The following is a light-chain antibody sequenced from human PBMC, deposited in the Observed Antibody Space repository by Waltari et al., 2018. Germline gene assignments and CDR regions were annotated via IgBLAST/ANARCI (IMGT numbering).Light chain of an antibody. CDR1: NIGSKS. V-gene: IGLV3-21*04. Sequence: SYELTQPPSLSVAPGMTALITCGGDNIGSKSVHWYQRKPGQAPVLVISYDKDRPSGIPERCAGSNSGNTATLTISRVEAGDEGDYYCQVWDANNEPGVFGTGTEVTVL. CDR2: YDK. CDR3: QVWDANNEPGV. J-gene: IGLJ1*01.